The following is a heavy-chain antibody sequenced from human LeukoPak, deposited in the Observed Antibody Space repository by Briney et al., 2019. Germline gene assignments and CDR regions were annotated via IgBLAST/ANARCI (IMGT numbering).Heavy chain of an antibody. J-gene: IGHJ3*02. CDR2: ISSSSGYI. CDR3: ARAKTYSGSYYDAFDI. D-gene: IGHD1-26*01. Sequence: GRSLRLSCAASGFTFDDYAVHWVRQAPGKGLEWVSGISSSSGYIHYADSVKGRFTISRDNAENSLYLQMNSLRAEDTAVYYCARAKTYSGSYYDAFDIWGQGTMVTVSS. V-gene: IGHV3-9*01. CDR1: GFTFDDYA.